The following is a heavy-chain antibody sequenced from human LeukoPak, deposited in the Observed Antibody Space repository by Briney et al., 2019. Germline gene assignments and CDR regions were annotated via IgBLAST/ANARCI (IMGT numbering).Heavy chain of an antibody. Sequence: GGSLRLSCAASGFIFSSYAMSWVRQAPGKGLEWVSAISGSGGSTYYADSVKGRFTISRDNSKNTLYLQMNSLRAEDTAVYYCAKGPYALAAVGLDYWGQGTLVTVSS. V-gene: IGHV3-23*01. D-gene: IGHD6-13*01. CDR1: GFIFSSYA. CDR2: ISGSGGST. CDR3: AKGPYALAAVGLDY. J-gene: IGHJ4*02.